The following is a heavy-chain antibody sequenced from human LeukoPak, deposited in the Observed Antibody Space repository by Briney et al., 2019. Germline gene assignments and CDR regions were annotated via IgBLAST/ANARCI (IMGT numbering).Heavy chain of an antibody. CDR3: AESSSGGNYYYYMDV. J-gene: IGHJ6*03. V-gene: IGHV3-7*01. D-gene: IGHD3-22*01. CDR1: GFTFSSYW. CDR2: IKQDGSEK. Sequence: PGGSLRLSCAASGFTFSSYWMSWVRQAPGKGLEWVANIKQDGSEKYYVDSVKGRFTISRDNAKNSLYLQMNSLRAEDTAVYYCAESSSGGNYYYYMDVWGKGTTVTVSS.